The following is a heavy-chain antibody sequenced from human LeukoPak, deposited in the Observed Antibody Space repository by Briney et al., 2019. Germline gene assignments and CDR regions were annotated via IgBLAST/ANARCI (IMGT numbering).Heavy chain of an antibody. CDR1: GYSFTSYW. CDR3: ARHGRYDFWSGYYTIDY. Sequence: GETLKISCKGSGYSFTSYWIGWVRQTPGKGLEWMGIIYPGDSDTRYSPSFQGQVTISADKSISTAYLQWSSLKASDTAMYYCARHGRYDFWSGYYTIDYWGQGTLVTVSS. D-gene: IGHD3-3*01. CDR2: IYPGDSDT. J-gene: IGHJ4*02. V-gene: IGHV5-51*01.